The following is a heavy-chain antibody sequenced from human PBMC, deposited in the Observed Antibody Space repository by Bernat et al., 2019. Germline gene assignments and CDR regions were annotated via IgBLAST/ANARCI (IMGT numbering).Heavy chain of an antibody. D-gene: IGHD2-2*01. CDR2: IGWNGGIK. V-gene: IGHV3-33*01. CDR1: GFTFSSYG. Sequence: QVQLVESGGGVVQPGRSLRLSCAASGFTFSSYGMHWVRQAPGKGLEWVPVIGWNGGIKNYADSVKGGFTISRDNSKITLYLQMNSLRAEDTAVYYCARDKGIVVVPAARGYYYYMDVWGKGTTVTVSS. J-gene: IGHJ6*03. CDR3: ARDKGIVVVPAARGYYYYMDV.